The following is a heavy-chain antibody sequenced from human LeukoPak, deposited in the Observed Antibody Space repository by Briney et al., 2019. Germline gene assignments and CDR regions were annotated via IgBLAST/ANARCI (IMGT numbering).Heavy chain of an antibody. J-gene: IGHJ4*02. CDR3: ARDPVGGSTIFDY. D-gene: IGHD1-26*01. Sequence: SETLSLTCTVSGGSISSGGYYWSWIRQHPGKGLEWIGYIYYSGSTYYNPSLKSRVTISVDTSKNQFSLKLSSVTPEDTAVYYCARDPVGGSTIFDYWGQGTLVTVSS. CDR1: GGSISSGGYY. V-gene: IGHV4-31*03. CDR2: IYYSGST.